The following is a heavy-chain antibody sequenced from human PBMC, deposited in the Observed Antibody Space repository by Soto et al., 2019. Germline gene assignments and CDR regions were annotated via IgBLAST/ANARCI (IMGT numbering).Heavy chain of an antibody. CDR3: AKGPLIVVVPFDY. CDR1: GITFGSRA. D-gene: IGHD2-15*01. CDR2: TTDTGGDT. J-gene: IGHJ4*02. Sequence: EVQLLESGGDLVQPGGSLRLSCVASGITFGSRAMSWVRQAPGEGLEWVSTTTDTGGDTKYADSVRGRFTISRDSSKNLLYLQMNSLRDEDTAVYYCAKGPLIVVVPFDYWGQGTLVTVSA. V-gene: IGHV3-23*01.